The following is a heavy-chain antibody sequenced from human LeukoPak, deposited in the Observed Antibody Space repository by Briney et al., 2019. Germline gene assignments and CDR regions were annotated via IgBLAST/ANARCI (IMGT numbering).Heavy chain of an antibody. D-gene: IGHD3-16*01. CDR3: VREYHGGYFDF. J-gene: IGHJ4*02. CDR1: GYIFTSYY. CDR2: VYPSAGTS. Sequence: EASVKVSCNASGYIFTSYYMHWVRQAPGQGLEWLGVVYPSAGTSDPAQRFRARITLSDDTSTSTAYMELRSLKSEDTAIYFCVREYHGGYFDFWGQGTLVTVSS. V-gene: IGHV1-46*03.